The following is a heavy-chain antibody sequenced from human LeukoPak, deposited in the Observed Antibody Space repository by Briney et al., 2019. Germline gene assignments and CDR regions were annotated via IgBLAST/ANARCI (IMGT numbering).Heavy chain of an antibody. D-gene: IGHD3-3*01. CDR3: GSRRTAMFGVIKGPIDY. CDR2: IHYGGST. Sequence: PSETLSLTCTVSGGSISSNYWSWIRQPPGKGLEWIGNIHYGGSTNYNPSLKSRVTISVDTSKNQFFLKLRSVTAADTAVYYCGSRRTAMFGVIKGPIDYWGQGTLVTVSS. J-gene: IGHJ4*02. V-gene: IGHV4-59*08. CDR1: GGSISSNY.